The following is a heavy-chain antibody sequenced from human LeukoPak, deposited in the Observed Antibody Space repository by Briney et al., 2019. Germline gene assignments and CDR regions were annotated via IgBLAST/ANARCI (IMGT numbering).Heavy chain of an antibody. D-gene: IGHD6-19*01. CDR1: GGSITGHY. CDR2: IYYSGTTT. Sequence: PSETLSLTCTVSGGSITGHYWSWVRQSPQKGLEWIGYIYYSGTTTNYNPSLKSRVTMAVDRAKNLFSLKLEAADTAVYYCARQRAVTGEWAFDVWGQGTMVTVSS. CDR3: ARQRAVTGEWAFDV. V-gene: IGHV4-59*08. J-gene: IGHJ3*01.